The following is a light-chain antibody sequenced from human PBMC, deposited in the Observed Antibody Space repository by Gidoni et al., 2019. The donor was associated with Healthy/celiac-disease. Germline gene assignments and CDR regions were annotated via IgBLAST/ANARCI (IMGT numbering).Light chain of an antibody. CDR2: GAS. CDR3: QQYNNWPPWT. V-gene: IGKV3-15*01. J-gene: IGKJ1*01. CDR1: QSVRSN. Sequence: EIVMTQSPATLSVSPGESATLSCRASQSVRSNLAWYQQKPGQAPRLLLYGASTRATGIPARFSGSGSGTEFTLTISSLQSEDFAVYYCQQYNNWPPWTFXQXTKVEIK.